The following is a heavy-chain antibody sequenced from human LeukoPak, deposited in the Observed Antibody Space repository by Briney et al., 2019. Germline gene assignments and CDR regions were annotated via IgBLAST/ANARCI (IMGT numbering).Heavy chain of an antibody. CDR2: ISGSGGST. Sequence: GGSLRPSCAAPGFTFSSYAMSWVRQAPGKGLEGGSAISGSGGSTYYADSVKGRFTISRDNSKNTLYLQMNSLRAEDTAVYYCAKGLVGATVFDYWGQGTLVTVSS. CDR3: AKGLVGATVFDY. J-gene: IGHJ4*02. V-gene: IGHV3-23*01. CDR1: GFTFSSYA. D-gene: IGHD1-26*01.